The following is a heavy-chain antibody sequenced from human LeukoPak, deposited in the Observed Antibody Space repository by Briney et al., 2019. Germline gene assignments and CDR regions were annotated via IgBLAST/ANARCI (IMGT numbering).Heavy chain of an antibody. CDR2: IGTAGDT. V-gene: IGHV3-13*01. J-gene: IGHJ3*02. D-gene: IGHD3-16*01. Sequence: VXXAXXXXXXWVSAIGTAGDTYYPGSVKGRFTISRENAKNSLYLQMNSLRAGDTAVYYCARAGGADDAFDIWGQGTMVTVSS. CDR3: ARAGGADDAFDI.